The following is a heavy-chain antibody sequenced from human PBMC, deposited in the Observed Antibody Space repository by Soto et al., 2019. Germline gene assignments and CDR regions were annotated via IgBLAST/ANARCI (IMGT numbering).Heavy chain of an antibody. CDR3: AKDLAVTMVRGYFDY. D-gene: IGHD3-10*01. CDR1: GFTFSSYA. CDR2: ISGSGGST. J-gene: IGHJ4*02. Sequence: GSLRLSCAASGFTFSSYAMSWVRQAPGKGLEWVSAISGSGGSTYYADSVKGRFTISRDNSKNTLYLQMNSLRAEDTAVYYCAKDLAVTMVRGYFDYWGQGTLVTVSS. V-gene: IGHV3-23*01.